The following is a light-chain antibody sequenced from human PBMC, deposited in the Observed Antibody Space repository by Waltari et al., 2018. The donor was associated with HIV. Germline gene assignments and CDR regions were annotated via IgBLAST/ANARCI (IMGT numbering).Light chain of an antibody. CDR3: SSYAGNNNYVV. Sequence: QSALTQPPSASGSPGQSVTISCPGTSSDVGGYKYVSWYHRHPGKAPKPMIYEVYRRSAGVPDRFSGSKSGNTASLTVSGLQAEDEADYYCSSYAGNNNYVVFGGGTRLTVL. CDR2: EVY. J-gene: IGLJ2*01. CDR1: SSDVGGYKY. V-gene: IGLV2-8*01.